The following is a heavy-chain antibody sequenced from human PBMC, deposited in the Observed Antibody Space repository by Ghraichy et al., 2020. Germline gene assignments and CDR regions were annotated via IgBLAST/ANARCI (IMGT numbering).Heavy chain of an antibody. Sequence: GGSLRLSCSASGFNFTTYSVNWVRQTPGKGLEWISSIRPTGTSMYYADAVKGRFTISRDNAKKSLYLQMNSLRGEDTAVYYCVRDGFYYDNAGYYGLYSFFETWGRGTLVTVST. CDR3: VRDGFYYDNAGYYGLYSFFET. D-gene: IGHD3-22*01. J-gene: IGHJ2*01. V-gene: IGHV3-21*01. CDR2: IRPTGTSM. CDR1: GFNFTTYS.